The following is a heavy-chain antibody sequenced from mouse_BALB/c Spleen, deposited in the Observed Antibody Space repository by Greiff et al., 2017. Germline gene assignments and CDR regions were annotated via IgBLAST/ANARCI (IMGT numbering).Heavy chain of an antibody. CDR3: ARDYCGSSSYYFDY. J-gene: IGHJ2*01. CDR2: IWGDGST. Sequence: VQRVESGPGLVAPSQSLSITCTASGFSLTGYGVNWVRQPPGKGLEWLGMIWGDGSTDYNSALKSRLSISKDNSKSQVFLKMTSLQTDDTARYYGARDYCGSSSYYFDYWGQGTTLTVSA. V-gene: IGHV2-6-7*01. D-gene: IGHD1-1*01. CDR1: GFSLTGYG.